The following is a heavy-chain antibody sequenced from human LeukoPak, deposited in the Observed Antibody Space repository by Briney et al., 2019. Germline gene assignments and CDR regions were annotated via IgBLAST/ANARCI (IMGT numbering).Heavy chain of an antibody. J-gene: IGHJ4*02. CDR2: IIPILGIA. Sequence: SVKVSCKASGGTFSSYAISWVRQAPGQGLEWMGRIIPILGIANYAQKFQGRVTITADKSTSTAYMELSSLRSEDTAVYYCATMVRGDFVSLDYWGQGTLVTVSS. CDR1: GGTFSSYA. CDR3: ATMVRGDFVSLDY. V-gene: IGHV1-69*04. D-gene: IGHD3-10*01.